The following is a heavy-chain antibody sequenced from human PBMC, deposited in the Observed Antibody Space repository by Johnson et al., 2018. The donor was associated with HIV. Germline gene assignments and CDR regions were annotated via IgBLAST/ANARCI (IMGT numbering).Heavy chain of an antibody. Sequence: QMLLVESGGGVVQPGRSLRLSCAASGFTFSSYAMHWVRQAPGKGLEWVAVISYDGSNKYYADSGKGRFTISRDNSKNTLYLQMNSLTAEDTAVYYCASSLIQFLEWLSEPAAFDIWGQGTMVTVSS. D-gene: IGHD3-3*01. J-gene: IGHJ3*02. CDR1: GFTFSSYA. V-gene: IGHV3-30-3*01. CDR3: ASSLIQFLEWLSEPAAFDI. CDR2: ISYDGSNK.